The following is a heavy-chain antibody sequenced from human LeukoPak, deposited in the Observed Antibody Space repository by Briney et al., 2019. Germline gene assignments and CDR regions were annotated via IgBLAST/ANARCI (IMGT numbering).Heavy chain of an antibody. CDR3: ARRALPPAYCGGDCFDAFDI. Sequence: GESLRISCKGSGYRFTSYWISWVRQMPGKGLEWMGRIDPSDSYTNYSPSFLGHVTISADKSISTAYLQWSSLKASDTAMYYCARRALPPAYCGGDCFDAFDIWGQGTMVTVSS. D-gene: IGHD2-21*02. J-gene: IGHJ3*02. V-gene: IGHV5-10-1*01. CDR2: IDPSDSYT. CDR1: GYRFTSYW.